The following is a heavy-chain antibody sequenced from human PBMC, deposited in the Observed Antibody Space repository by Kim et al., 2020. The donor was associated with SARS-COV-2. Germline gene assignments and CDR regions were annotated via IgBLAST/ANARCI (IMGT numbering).Heavy chain of an antibody. V-gene: IGHV3-11*06. D-gene: IGHD6-19*01. CDR1: GFTFSDYY. J-gene: IGHJ4*02. CDR3: ARDMWQWLANFDY. Sequence: GGSLRLSCAASGFTFSDYYMSWIRQAPGKGLEWVSYISSSSSYTNYADSVKGRFTISRDNAKNSLYLQMNSLRAEDTAVYYCARDMWQWLANFDYWGQGTLITVSS. CDR2: ISSSSSYT.